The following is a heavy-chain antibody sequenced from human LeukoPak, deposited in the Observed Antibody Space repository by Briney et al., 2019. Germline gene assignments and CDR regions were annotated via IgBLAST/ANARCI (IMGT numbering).Heavy chain of an antibody. V-gene: IGHV3-66*01. CDR1: GFTVSSNY. Sequence: GGSLRLSCAASGFTVSSNYMSWVRHTPGKGLEWVSLIYSGGSTYYANSVKGRFTISRDNSKNTLYLQMNSLRAEDTAVYYCASRDKGYYYGMDVWGQGTTVTVSS. D-gene: IGHD5-24*01. CDR3: ASRDKGYYYGMDV. CDR2: IYSGGST. J-gene: IGHJ6*02.